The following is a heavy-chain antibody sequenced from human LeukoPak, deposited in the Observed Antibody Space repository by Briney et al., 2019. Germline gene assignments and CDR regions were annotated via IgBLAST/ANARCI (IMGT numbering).Heavy chain of an antibody. D-gene: IGHD2-2*01. J-gene: IGHJ5*02. CDR3: ARGESDIVVVPADHLFDP. Sequence: SETLSLTCTVSGGSVSSGSYYWSWIRQPPGKGLEWIGYIYYSGSTNYNPSLKGRVTISVDTSKNQFSLKLSSVTAADTAVYYCARGESDIVVVPADHLFDPWGQGTLVTVSS. CDR2: IYYSGST. CDR1: GGSVSSGSYY. V-gene: IGHV4-61*01.